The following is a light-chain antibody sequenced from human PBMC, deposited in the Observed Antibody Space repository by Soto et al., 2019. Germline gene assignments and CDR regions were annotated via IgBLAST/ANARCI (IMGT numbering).Light chain of an antibody. V-gene: IGKV3-20*01. J-gene: IGKJ1*01. CDR3: QQYNSYSQA. Sequence: EIVLTQSPGTLSLSPWERATLSFTASQSVGSNYLAWYQQRPGQPPNLLIFGASHRAPDIPDRFSGSGSGTDFTLTISSLQPDDFATYYCQQYNSYSQAFGQGTKVDIK. CDR1: QSVGSNY. CDR2: GAS.